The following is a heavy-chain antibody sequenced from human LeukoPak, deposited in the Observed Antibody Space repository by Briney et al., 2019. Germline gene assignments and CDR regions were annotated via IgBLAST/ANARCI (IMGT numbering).Heavy chain of an antibody. V-gene: IGHV3-23*01. J-gene: IGHJ4*02. Sequence: GGSLRLSCAASGFTFSSYAMHWVRQAPGKGLEWVSAISGSGGSTYYADSVKGRFTISRDNSKNTLYLQVNSLRAEDTAVYYCARDPLGYYDSSGYYAWGQGTLVTVSS. CDR1: GFTFSSYA. D-gene: IGHD3-22*01. CDR2: ISGSGGST. CDR3: ARDPLGYYDSSGYYA.